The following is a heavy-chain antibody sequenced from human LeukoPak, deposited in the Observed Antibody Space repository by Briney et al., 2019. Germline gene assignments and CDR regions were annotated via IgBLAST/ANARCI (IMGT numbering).Heavy chain of an antibody. V-gene: IGHV4-39*02. J-gene: IGHJ3*02. CDR1: GGSISSSSYY. CDR2: IYYSGST. Sequence: PSETLSLTCTASGGSISSSSYYWGWIRQPPGKGLEWIGSIYYSGSTYYNPSLKSRVTISVDTSKNQFSLKLSSVTAADTAVYYCARDSYSGAFDIWGQGTMVTVSS. D-gene: IGHD1-26*01. CDR3: ARDSYSGAFDI.